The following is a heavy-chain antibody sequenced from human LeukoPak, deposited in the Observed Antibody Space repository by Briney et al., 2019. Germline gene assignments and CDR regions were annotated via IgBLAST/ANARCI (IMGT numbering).Heavy chain of an antibody. J-gene: IGHJ5*02. D-gene: IGHD1-14*01. CDR3: VRAARYYWFDP. CDR1: GDSVSSGSHY. Sequence: PSETLSLTCTVSGDSVSSGSHYWSWIRQPPGKGLEWIGSIYYSGSTNYNPSLKSRVTISIDTSKNQFSLKLSSVTAADTAVYYCVRAARYYWFDPWGQGTLVTVSS. V-gene: IGHV4-61*01. CDR2: IYYSGST.